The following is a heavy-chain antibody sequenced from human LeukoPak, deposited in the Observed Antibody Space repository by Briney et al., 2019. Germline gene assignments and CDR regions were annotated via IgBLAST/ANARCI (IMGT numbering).Heavy chain of an antibody. CDR1: GGSISRGGYY. CDR2: IYYCGST. Sequence: SETLSLTCTVSGGSISRGGYYWSWIRQHPGKGLEWIGYIYYCGSTYYNPSLKSRVTISVDTSKNQFSLKLSSVTAADTAVYYCARDLGRGLGYWGQGTLVTVSS. D-gene: IGHD5-12*01. V-gene: IGHV4-31*03. CDR3: ARDLGRGLGY. J-gene: IGHJ4*02.